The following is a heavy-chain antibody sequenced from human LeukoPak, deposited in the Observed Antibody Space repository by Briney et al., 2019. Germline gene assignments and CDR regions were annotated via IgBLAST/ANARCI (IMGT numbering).Heavy chain of an antibody. V-gene: IGHV3-23*01. CDR3: AKRGVVIRVILVGFHKEAYYFDS. CDR1: GITLSNYG. CDR2: ISDRGSRT. D-gene: IGHD3-22*01. Sequence: GGSLRLSCAVSGITLSNYGMSWVRQAPGEGLEWVAGISDRGSRTNYADSVKGRFTISTDHPKNTLYLQMNSLRAEDTAVYFCAKRGVVIRVILVGFHKEAYYFDSWGQGALVTVSS. J-gene: IGHJ4*02.